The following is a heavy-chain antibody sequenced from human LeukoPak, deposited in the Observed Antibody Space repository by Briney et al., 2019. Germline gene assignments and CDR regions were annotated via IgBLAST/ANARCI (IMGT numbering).Heavy chain of an antibody. Sequence: ASVKVSCKASGYTFTSYYMHWVRQAPGQGLEWMGIINPSGGSTSYAQKFQGRVTMTRDTSTSTVYMELSSLRSEDTAVYYCARGAYYDFWSGYSGGWFDPWGQGTLVTVSS. V-gene: IGHV1-46*01. J-gene: IGHJ5*02. CDR2: INPSGGST. D-gene: IGHD3-3*01. CDR1: GYTFTSYY. CDR3: ARGAYYDFWSGYSGGWFDP.